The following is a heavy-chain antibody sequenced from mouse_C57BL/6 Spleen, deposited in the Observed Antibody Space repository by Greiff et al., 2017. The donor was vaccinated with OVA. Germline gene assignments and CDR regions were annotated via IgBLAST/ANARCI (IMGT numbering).Heavy chain of an antibody. J-gene: IGHJ4*01. CDR1: GFTFSDYY. D-gene: IGHD2-1*01. Sequence: EVKVVESEGGLVQPGSSMKLSCTASGFTFSDYYMAWVRQVPEKGLEWVANINYDGSSTYYLDSLKSRFIISRDNAKNILYLQMSSLKSEDTATYYCARGIYYGAMDYWGQGTSVTVSS. CDR3: ARGIYYGAMDY. V-gene: IGHV5-16*01. CDR2: INYDGSST.